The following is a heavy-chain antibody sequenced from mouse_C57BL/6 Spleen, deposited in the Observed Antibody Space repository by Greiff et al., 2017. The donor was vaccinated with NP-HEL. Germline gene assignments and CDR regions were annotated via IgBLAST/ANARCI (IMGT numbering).Heavy chain of an antibody. CDR1: GYTFTDYN. J-gene: IGHJ1*03. CDR3: ARMDYYGSSWYFDV. Sequence: VQLKESGPELVKPGASVKIPCKASGYTFTDYNMDWVKQSHGKSLEWIGDINPNNGGTIYNQKFKGKATLTVDKSSSTAYMELRSLTSEDTAVYYCARMDYYGSSWYFDVWGTGTTVTVSS. V-gene: IGHV1-18*01. D-gene: IGHD1-1*01. CDR2: INPNNGGT.